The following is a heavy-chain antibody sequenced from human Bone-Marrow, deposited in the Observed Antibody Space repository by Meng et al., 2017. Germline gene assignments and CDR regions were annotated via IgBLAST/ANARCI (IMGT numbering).Heavy chain of an antibody. D-gene: IGHD3-3*01. V-gene: IGHV4-34*01. Sequence: SETLSLTCTVSGGSISSYYWSWIRQPPGKGLEWIGEINHSGSTNYNPALKSRVTISVDTDKNQFSLKLSSVTAADTAVYYCARGSGELLRFLEWLLYADAFDIWGQGTMVTVSS. CDR2: INHSGST. J-gene: IGHJ3*02. CDR1: GGSISSYY. CDR3: ARGSGELLRFLEWLLYADAFDI.